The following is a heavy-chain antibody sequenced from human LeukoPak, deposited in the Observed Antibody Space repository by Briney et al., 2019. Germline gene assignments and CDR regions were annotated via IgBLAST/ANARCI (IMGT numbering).Heavy chain of an antibody. CDR3: ARERNWDAYFDL. CDR1: GGSLSSSSYS. J-gene: IGHJ2*01. CDR2: IYYSGST. Sequence: SETLSLTCAVSGGSLSSSSYSWGWIRQPPGKGLEWSGSIYYSGSTYYNTSLTSRVTRSVDTSMIQFSLQRRSVTAGDTAVYYCARERNWDAYFDLWGRGTLVTVSS. V-gene: IGHV4-39*02. D-gene: IGHD1-1*01.